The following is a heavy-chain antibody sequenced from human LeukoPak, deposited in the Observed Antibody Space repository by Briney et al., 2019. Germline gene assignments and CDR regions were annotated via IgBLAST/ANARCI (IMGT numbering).Heavy chain of an antibody. V-gene: IGHV3-48*04. CDR3: ARDGRIGRGHYGMDV. CDR1: GFTFSSYA. J-gene: IGHJ6*02. Sequence: GGSLRLSCAASGFTFSSYAMSWVRQAPGKGLEWVSYISSSGSTIYYADSVKGRFTISRDNAKNSLYLQMNSLRAEDTAVYYCARDGRIGRGHYGMDVWGQGTTVTVSS. D-gene: IGHD1-1*01. CDR2: ISSSGSTI.